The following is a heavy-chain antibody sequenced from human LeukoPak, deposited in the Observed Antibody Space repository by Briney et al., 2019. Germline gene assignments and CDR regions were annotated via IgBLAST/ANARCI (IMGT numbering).Heavy chain of an antibody. J-gene: IGHJ4*02. V-gene: IGHV1-18*01. CDR2: ISAYNGNT. Sequence: ASVKVSCKASGYTFTSYGISWVRQAPGQGLEWMGWISAYNGNTNYAQKLQGRVTMITDTSTNTAYMELRSLRSDDTAVYYCARVPSSSWYGFFDYWGQGTLVTVSS. CDR1: GYTFTSYG. D-gene: IGHD6-13*01. CDR3: ARVPSSSWYGFFDY.